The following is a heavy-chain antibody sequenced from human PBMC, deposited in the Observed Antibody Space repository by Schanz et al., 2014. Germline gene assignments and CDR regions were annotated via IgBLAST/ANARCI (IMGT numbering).Heavy chain of an antibody. CDR1: GDTLSSYG. CDR2: ISGYDANT. V-gene: IGHV1-18*01. CDR3: ARNIIATARAYDI. Sequence: QVQLVQSGAEVKKPGSSVTVSCKASGDTLSSYGISWVRQAPGQGLEWMGRISGYDANTNYAQKFQDRVTLTTDTSTSTAYMELRSLRSDDTAVYYCARNIIATARAYDIWGQGTMVTVSS. J-gene: IGHJ3*02. D-gene: IGHD6-13*01.